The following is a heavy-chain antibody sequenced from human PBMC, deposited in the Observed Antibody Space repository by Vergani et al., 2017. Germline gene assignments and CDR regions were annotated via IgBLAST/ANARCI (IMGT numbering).Heavy chain of an antibody. CDR2: VSFRGDT. CDR1: GASVNSYY. D-gene: IGHD3-10*01. V-gene: IGHV4-59*02. J-gene: IGHJ4*02. CDR3: ARSRMYYVAGSPDY. Sequence: QVKLQESGPGLVKPSETLSLTCTVSGASVNSYYWSWIRQPPGKGLEWMGYVSFRGDTLYDPSVKGRMTISLNTSSNQFSLYLTSVTAADTAVYYCARSRMYYVAGSPDYWGQGTLVTVSS.